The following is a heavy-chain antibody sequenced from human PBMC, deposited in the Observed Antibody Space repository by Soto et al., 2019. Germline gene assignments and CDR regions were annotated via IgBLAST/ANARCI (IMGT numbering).Heavy chain of an antibody. J-gene: IGHJ6*02. Sequence: SETLSLTCTSSGGSISSSSYYWGWIRQPPGKGLEWIGSIYYSGSTYYNPSLKSRVTISVDTSKNQFSLKLSSVTAADTAVYYCARVVVSANYYSYYGMDVWGQGTTVTVS. CDR2: IYYSGST. V-gene: IGHV4-39*01. CDR1: GGSISSSSYY. D-gene: IGHD2-15*01. CDR3: ARVVVSANYYSYYGMDV.